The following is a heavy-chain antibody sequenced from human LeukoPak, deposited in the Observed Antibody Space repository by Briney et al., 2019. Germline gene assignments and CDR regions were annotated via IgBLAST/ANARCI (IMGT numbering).Heavy chain of an antibody. CDR2: IGTIDDT. J-gene: IGHJ2*01. Sequence: GGSLRLSCADSGFTFSTYDMHWVRQPTGKGLEWVSAIGTIDDTYYSDSVKGRFTISRENAKNSLFLQMNSLRAGDTAVYYCAREVLDSTSRSWDLDLWGRGTLVTVSS. CDR1: GFTFSTYD. D-gene: IGHD2-2*01. V-gene: IGHV3-13*01. CDR3: AREVLDSTSRSWDLDL.